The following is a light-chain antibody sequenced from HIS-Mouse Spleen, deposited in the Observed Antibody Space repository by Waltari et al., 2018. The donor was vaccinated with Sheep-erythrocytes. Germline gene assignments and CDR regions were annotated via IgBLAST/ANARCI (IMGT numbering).Light chain of an antibody. CDR1: SSAVVGYNY. Sequence: QSALTQPRSVSGSPGQSVTISCTGPSSAVVGYNYVSWYQQHPGKAPKLMSYDVSKRPSGVPDRFSGSKSGNTASLTISGLQAEDEADYYCCSYAGSYNHVFATGTKVTVL. CDR3: CSYAGSYNHV. V-gene: IGLV2-11*01. CDR2: DVS. J-gene: IGLJ1*01.